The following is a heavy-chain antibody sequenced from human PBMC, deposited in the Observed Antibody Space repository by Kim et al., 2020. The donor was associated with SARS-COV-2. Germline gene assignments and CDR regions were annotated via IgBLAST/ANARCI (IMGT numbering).Heavy chain of an antibody. CDR3: AREVLIAAAGAYYYFDY. CDR2: IYYSGST. CDR1: GGSVSSGSYY. D-gene: IGHD6-13*01. V-gene: IGHV4-61*01. J-gene: IGHJ4*02. Sequence: SETLSLTCTVSGGSVSSGSYYWSWIRQPPGKGLEWIGYIYYSGSTNYNPSLRSRVTISVDTSKNQFSLKLSSVTAADTAEYYCAREVLIAAAGAYYYFDYWGQGTLVTVSS.